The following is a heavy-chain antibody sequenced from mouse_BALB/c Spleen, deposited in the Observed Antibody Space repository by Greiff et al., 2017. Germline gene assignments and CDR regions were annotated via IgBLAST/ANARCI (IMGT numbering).Heavy chain of an antibody. CDR1: GFTFSSFG. D-gene: IGHD1-2*01. Sequence: EVQRVESGGGLVQPGGSRKLSCAASGFTFSSFGMHWVRQAPEKGLEWVAYISSGSSTIYYADTVKGRFTISRDNPKNTLFLQMTSLRSEDTAMYYCARNYGYGGYFDYWGQGTTLTVSS. J-gene: IGHJ2*01. CDR2: ISSGSSTI. V-gene: IGHV5-17*02. CDR3: ARNYGYGGYFDY.